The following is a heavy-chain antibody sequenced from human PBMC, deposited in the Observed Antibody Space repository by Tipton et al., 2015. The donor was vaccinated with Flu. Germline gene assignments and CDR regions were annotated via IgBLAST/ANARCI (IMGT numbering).Heavy chain of an antibody. CDR2: IWYDGSNK. V-gene: IGHV3-33*08. J-gene: IGHJ3*02. D-gene: IGHD1-26*01. CDR3: ARDDREGAYGAFDI. Sequence: SLRLSCAASGFTFSSYGMHWVRQAPGKGLEWVAVIWYDGSNKYYADSVKGRFTISRDNSKNTLYLQMNSLRAEDTAVYYCARDDREGAYGAFDIWGQGTMVTVSS. CDR1: GFTFSSYG.